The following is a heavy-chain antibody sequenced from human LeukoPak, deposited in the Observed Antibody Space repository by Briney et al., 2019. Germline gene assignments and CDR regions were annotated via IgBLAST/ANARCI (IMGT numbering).Heavy chain of an antibody. J-gene: IGHJ4*02. V-gene: IGHV4-59*01. CDR2: IYYSGST. CDR3: AREGYCSSTSCYYFDY. CDR1: GGSISSYY. D-gene: IGHD2-2*01. Sequence: SETLSLTCTVSGGSISSYYWSWIRQPPGKGLEWIGYIYYSGSTNYNPSLKSRLTISVDTSKNQFSLKLSSVTAADTAVYYCAREGYCSSTSCYYFDYWGQGTLVTVSS.